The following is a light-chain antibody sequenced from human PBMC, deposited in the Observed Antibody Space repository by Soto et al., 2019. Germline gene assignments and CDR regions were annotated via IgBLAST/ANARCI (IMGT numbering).Light chain of an antibody. J-gene: IGLJ3*02. CDR1: SSDVGNYNL. CDR3: CSYGGSSTWV. V-gene: IGLV2-23*02. Sequence: QSALTQPASVSGSPGQSITISCTGTSSDVGNYNLVSWYQQHPGKAPKLMIYDVSKRPSGVSNRFSGSKSGKTASLTISGLQAEDGADYYCCSYGGSSTWVFGGGTKLTVL. CDR2: DVS.